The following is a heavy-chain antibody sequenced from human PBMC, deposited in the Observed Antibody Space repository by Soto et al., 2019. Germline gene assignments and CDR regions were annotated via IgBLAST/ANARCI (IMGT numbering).Heavy chain of an antibody. CDR1: GGSISSYY. Sequence: LSLTCTVSGGSISSYYCSWIRQSAGKGLEWIGRIDTSGTTNYNPSLKSRVTMSVDASKNQFSLNLSSVTAADTAVYYCARGPRGYVYYHGMDVWGQGTTVTVSS. J-gene: IGHJ6*02. D-gene: IGHD3-10*01. CDR3: ARGPRGYVYYHGMDV. CDR2: IDTSGTT. V-gene: IGHV4-4*07.